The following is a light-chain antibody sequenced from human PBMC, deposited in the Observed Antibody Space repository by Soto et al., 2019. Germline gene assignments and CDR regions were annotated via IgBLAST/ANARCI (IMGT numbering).Light chain of an antibody. Sequence: DIQLTQSPSFLSASVGDRVTVTCRASQGINSYLAWYQQEPGKAPKLLIYTASTLQSGVPSRFSGSGSGTEFTLTITSLQPEDFAAYYCQQLYTYPLTFGGGTKVDI. CDR1: QGINSY. V-gene: IGKV1-9*01. CDR3: QQLYTYPLT. CDR2: TAS. J-gene: IGKJ4*01.